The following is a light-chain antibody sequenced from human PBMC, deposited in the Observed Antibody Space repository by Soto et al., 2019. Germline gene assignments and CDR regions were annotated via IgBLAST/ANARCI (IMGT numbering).Light chain of an antibody. J-gene: IGKJ4*01. Sequence: EIVMTQSPATLSVSPGERATLSCRASQSVGSDLAWYQQKPGQAPRLVLYDVFTRATAVPTRISGSGSGTEFTLTISSLQPEDFAVYYCQQYNSSHRTSGEGTTVEIK. CDR3: QQYNSSHRT. V-gene: IGKV3D-15*01. CDR2: DVF. CDR1: QSVGSD.